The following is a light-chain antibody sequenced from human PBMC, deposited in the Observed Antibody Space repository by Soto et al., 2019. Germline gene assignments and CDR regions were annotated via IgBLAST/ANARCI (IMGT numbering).Light chain of an antibody. J-gene: IGLJ3*02. CDR2: ANN. V-gene: IGLV1-40*01. CDR1: SSNIGAGYD. CDR3: QSYDSSLSGWV. Sequence: QSVLTQPPSVSGAPGQRVTISCTGSSSNIGAGYDVHWYQQLPGTAPKLLIYANNNRPSGVPDRFSGSKSGTSASLAITGLQYEDEADYYCQSYDSSLSGWVFGGGTKVTVL.